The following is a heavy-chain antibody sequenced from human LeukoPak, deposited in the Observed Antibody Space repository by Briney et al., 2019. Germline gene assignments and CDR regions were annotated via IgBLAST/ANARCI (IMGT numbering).Heavy chain of an antibody. CDR1: GFTSSSYA. V-gene: IGHV3-30-3*01. J-gene: IGHJ4*02. D-gene: IGHD1-26*01. CDR2: ISYDGSNK. Sequence: GGSLRLSCAASGFTSSSYAMHWVRQAPGKGLEWVAVISYDGSNKYYADSVKGRFTISRDNSKNTLYLQMNSLGAEDTAVCYCAKDGYSGTYPCYFDYWGQGTLVTVSS. CDR3: AKDGYSGTYPCYFDY.